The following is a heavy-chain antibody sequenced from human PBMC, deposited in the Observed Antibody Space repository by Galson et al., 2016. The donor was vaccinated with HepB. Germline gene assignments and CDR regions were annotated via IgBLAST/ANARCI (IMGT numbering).Heavy chain of an antibody. J-gene: IGHJ4*02. CDR1: GFTFDDNA. V-gene: IGHV3-9*01. Sequence: SLRLSCAASGFTFDDNAMHWVRQAPGKGLEWVSGISWNSGRIDYADSVKGRFTISRDNAKNSLYLQMNSLRAEDTAFYYCAKDIDGLGILVAGPFDFWGQGTLVTVSS. CDR3: AKDIDGLGILVAGPFDF. CDR2: ISWNSGRI. D-gene: IGHD6-19*01.